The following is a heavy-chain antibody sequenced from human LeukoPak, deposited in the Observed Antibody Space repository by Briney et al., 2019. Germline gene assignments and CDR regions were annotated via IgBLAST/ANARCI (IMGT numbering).Heavy chain of an antibody. D-gene: IGHD2-15*01. CDR1: GFTFSSYA. V-gene: IGHV3-30*04. J-gene: IGHJ4*02. Sequence: PGRSLRLSCAASGFTFSSYAMHWVRQAPGKGLEWVAVISYDGSNKYYADSVKGRFTISRDNSKNTLYLHMNSLRAEDTAVYYCARDRGYCSGGSCYPSYYFDYWGQGTLVTVSS. CDR3: ARDRGYCSGGSCYPSYYFDY. CDR2: ISYDGSNK.